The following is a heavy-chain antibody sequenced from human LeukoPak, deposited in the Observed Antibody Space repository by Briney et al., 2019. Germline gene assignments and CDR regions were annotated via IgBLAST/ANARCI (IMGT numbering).Heavy chain of an antibody. Sequence: ASVKVSCKASGGTFSSYAISWVRQAPGQGLEWMGGIIPIFGTANYAQKFQGRVTITTDESTSTAYMELSSLRSEDTAVYYCARAGTKWNYPPPDYWGQGTLVTVSS. J-gene: IGHJ4*02. D-gene: IGHD1-7*01. CDR3: ARAGTKWNYPPPDY. CDR2: IIPIFGTA. CDR1: GGTFSSYA. V-gene: IGHV1-69*05.